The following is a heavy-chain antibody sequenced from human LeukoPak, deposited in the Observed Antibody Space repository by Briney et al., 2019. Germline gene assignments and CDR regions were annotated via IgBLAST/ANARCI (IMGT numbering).Heavy chain of an antibody. V-gene: IGHV4-38-2*02. CDR3: ARDLTAGGWELRHY. CDR1: GYSISSGYY. Sequence: SETLSLTCTVSGYSISSGYYWGWIRQPPGKGLEWIGGIYHSGSTYYNPSLKSRVTISVDTSKNQFSLKLSSVTAADTAVYYCARDLTAGGWELRHYWGQGTLVTVSS. J-gene: IGHJ4*02. CDR2: IYHSGST. D-gene: IGHD1-26*01.